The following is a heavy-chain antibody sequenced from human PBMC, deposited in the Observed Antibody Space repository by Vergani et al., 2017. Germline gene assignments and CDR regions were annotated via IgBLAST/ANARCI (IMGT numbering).Heavy chain of an antibody. CDR2: IYPGDSDT. Sequence: EVQLVQSGAEVKKPGESLKISCKGSGYSFTSYWIGWVRQMPGKGLEWMGIIYPGDSDTRYSPSFQGQVTISADNPISTAYLQWSSLKASDTAMYYCARHREVVPAAMELDTAMVTAYYYYYYMDVWGKGTTVTVSS. CDR1: GYSFTSYW. J-gene: IGHJ6*03. D-gene: IGHD2-2*01. V-gene: IGHV5-51*01. CDR3: ARHREVVPAAMELDTAMVTAYYYYYYMDV.